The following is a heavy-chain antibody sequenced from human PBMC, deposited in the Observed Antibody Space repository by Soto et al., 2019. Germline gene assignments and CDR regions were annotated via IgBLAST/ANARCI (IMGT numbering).Heavy chain of an antibody. CDR3: ARDEGTALDY. D-gene: IGHD5-18*01. CDR1: GGSISSSNW. Sequence: SETLSLTCAVSGGSISSSNWWSWVRQPPGKGLEWIGEIYHSGSTNYNPSLKGRVTISVDKSKNQFSLKLSSVTAADTAVYYCARDEGTALDYWGQGTLVTVSS. V-gene: IGHV4-4*02. J-gene: IGHJ4*02. CDR2: IYHSGST.